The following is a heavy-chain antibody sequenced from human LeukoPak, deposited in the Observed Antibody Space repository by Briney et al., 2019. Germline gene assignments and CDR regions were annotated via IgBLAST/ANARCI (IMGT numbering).Heavy chain of an antibody. D-gene: IGHD6-19*01. CDR3: ARSPIGSGWYYFDY. CDR1: GFTFSSYE. V-gene: IGHV3-48*03. Sequence: GGSLRLSCAASGFTFSSYEMNWVRQAPGKGLAWISYISGSGRTIYYADSVKGRFTISRDNAKNSLYLQMNSLRAEDTAVYYCARSPIGSGWYYFDYWGQGTLVTVSS. J-gene: IGHJ4*02. CDR2: ISGSGRTI.